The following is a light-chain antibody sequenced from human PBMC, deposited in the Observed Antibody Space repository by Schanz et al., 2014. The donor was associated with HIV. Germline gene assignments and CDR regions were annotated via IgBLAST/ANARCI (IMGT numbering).Light chain of an antibody. J-gene: IGLJ3*02. CDR1: SSNIGINT. V-gene: IGLV1-44*01. CDR3: AGWDDSLNVWV. CDR2: NSY. Sequence: QSVLTQPPSASGTPGQRVTISCSGSSSNIGINTVNWYQHLPGTAPKLLIYNSYHRPSGVPDRFSGSGSGTSASLAISGLRSEDEADYYCAGWDDSLNVWVFGGGTKLTVL.